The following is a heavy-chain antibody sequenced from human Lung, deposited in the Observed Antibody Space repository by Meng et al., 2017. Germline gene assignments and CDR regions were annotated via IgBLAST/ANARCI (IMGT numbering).Heavy chain of an antibody. V-gene: IGHV7-4-1*02. CDR2: INTDTGKP. CDR1: GYTFSRYS. D-gene: IGHD6-13*01. CDR3: ARDRGSSGWSNWFDP. J-gene: IGHJ5*02. Sequence: QVQLVQSGSELKKLGASVKVFCEASGYTFSRYSMHWVRQAPGQGLEWMGWINTDTGKPTYAQGFTGRFVFSLDTSVRTAYLQISSLKAEDTAVYYCARDRGSSGWSNWFDPWGQGTLVTVSS.